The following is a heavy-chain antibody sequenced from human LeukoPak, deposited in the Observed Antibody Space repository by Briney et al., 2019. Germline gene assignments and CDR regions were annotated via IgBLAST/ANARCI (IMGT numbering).Heavy chain of an antibody. V-gene: IGHV1-69*04. CDR2: IIPVLTIT. CDR3: ARGNSRWSTPTPPYYYRMDV. CDR1: GGTFSSSA. D-gene: IGHD4-23*01. Sequence: ASVKVSCKASGGTFSSSAITWVRQAHGQGLEWMGRIIPVLTITSYAQKFQGSVTITADTSTSTVYMELSSLRSEETAVDYCARGNSRWSTPTPPYYYRMDVWGQGATVTVSS. J-gene: IGHJ6*02.